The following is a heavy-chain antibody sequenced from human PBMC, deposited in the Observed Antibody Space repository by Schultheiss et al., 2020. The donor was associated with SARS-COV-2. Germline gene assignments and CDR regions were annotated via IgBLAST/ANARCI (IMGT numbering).Heavy chain of an antibody. V-gene: IGHV3-15*07. J-gene: IGHJ4*02. Sequence: GGSLRLSCAASGFTFSSYSMNWVRQAPGKGLEWVGRIKSKTDGGTTDYAAPVKGRFTISRDNSENTLFLQMNSLRAEDTAVYYCAKDLGDRVAGTFDYWGQGTLVTVSS. CDR1: GFTFSSYS. D-gene: IGHD6-19*01. CDR2: IKSKTDGGTT. CDR3: AKDLGDRVAGTFDY.